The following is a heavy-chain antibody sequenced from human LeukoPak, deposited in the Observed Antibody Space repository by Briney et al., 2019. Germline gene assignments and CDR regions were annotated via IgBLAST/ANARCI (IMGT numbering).Heavy chain of an antibody. V-gene: IGHV1-18*01. J-gene: IGHJ5*02. D-gene: IGHD2-21*02. Sequence: ASVKVSCKASRYTFTSYGISWVRQAPGQGLEWMGWISAYNGNTNYAQKLQGRVTMTTDTYTSTAYMELRSLRSDDTAVYYCAYCGGDCYSRWFDPWGQGTLVTVSS. CDR3: AYCGGDCYSRWFDP. CDR1: RYTFTSYG. CDR2: ISAYNGNT.